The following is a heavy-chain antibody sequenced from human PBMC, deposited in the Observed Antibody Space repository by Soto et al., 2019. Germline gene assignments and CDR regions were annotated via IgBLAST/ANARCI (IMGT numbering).Heavy chain of an antibody. CDR2: IYYSGST. Sequence: TLSLNWTVSGGSIRNYYMSWIRQPPGKGPEWIGYIYYSGSTNYNPSLKSRVTISVDTSKNQFSLKLSSVTAADTAVYYCASLHFHSGYDPYYFDYWGQGTLVTVSS. CDR1: GGSIRNYY. J-gene: IGHJ4*02. D-gene: IGHD5-12*01. V-gene: IGHV4-59*08. CDR3: ASLHFHSGYDPYYFDY.